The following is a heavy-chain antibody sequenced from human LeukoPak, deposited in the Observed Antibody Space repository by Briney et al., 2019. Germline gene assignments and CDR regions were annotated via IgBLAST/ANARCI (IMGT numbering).Heavy chain of an antibody. CDR3: ASGPYYYDTN. CDR2: IYYSGST. V-gene: IGHV4-39*07. D-gene: IGHD3-22*01. CDR1: GGSISSSSYY. J-gene: IGHJ4*02. Sequence: SETLSLTCTVSGGSISSSSYYWGWIRQPPGKGLEWIGSIYYSGSTYYNPSLKSRVTISVDTSKNQFSLKLNSVTAADTAVYYCASGPYYYDTNWGQGTLVTVSS.